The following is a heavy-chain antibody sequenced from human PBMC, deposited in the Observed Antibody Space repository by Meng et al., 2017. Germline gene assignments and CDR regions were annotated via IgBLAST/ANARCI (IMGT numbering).Heavy chain of an antibody. Sequence: VHPGAGVNKPGASVKDSCKASCYTFTTYGISWVRQAPGKGLEWMGWISAYNGNTNYAQKLQGRVTMTTDTSTSTAYMELRSLRSDDTAVYYCARGGSRYYGDYNWYFDLWGRGTLVTVSS. V-gene: IGHV1-18*01. D-gene: IGHD4-17*01. CDR3: ARGGSRYYGDYNWYFDL. CDR2: ISAYNGNT. CDR1: CYTFTTYG. J-gene: IGHJ2*01.